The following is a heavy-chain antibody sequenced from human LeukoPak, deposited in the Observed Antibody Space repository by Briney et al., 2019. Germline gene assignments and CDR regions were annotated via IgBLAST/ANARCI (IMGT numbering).Heavy chain of an antibody. Sequence: SQTLSLTFAISGDSVSINSAAWNWIRQSPSRGLEWLGRTYYRSKWYNGYAASVKSRITFNPDTSNNQFSLQLISVTPEDTAVYYCARGWSFDCWGQGTLVTVSS. D-gene: IGHD6-19*01. V-gene: IGHV6-1*01. CDR1: GDSVSINSAA. CDR2: TYYRSKWYN. CDR3: ARGWSFDC. J-gene: IGHJ4*02.